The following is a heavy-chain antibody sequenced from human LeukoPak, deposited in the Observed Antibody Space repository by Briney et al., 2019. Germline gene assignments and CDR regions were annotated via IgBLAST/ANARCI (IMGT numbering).Heavy chain of an antibody. CDR2: IKSYTDGGTT. Sequence: GGSLRLSCAASGFTFSDAWLNWVRQAPGKGLEWVGRIKSYTDGGTTDYADSVKGRFTISRDNSKNTLYLQMNSLRAEDTAVYYCARSPRVAAAGSYYFDYWGQGTLVTVSS. CDR3: ARSPRVAAAGSYYFDY. D-gene: IGHD6-13*01. CDR1: GFTFSDAW. V-gene: IGHV3-15*01. J-gene: IGHJ4*02.